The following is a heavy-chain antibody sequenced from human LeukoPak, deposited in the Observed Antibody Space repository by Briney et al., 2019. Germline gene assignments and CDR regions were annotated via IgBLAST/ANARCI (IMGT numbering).Heavy chain of an antibody. D-gene: IGHD3-22*01. CDR3: ARGRHDSSGSTKGGDY. CDR2: MNPNSGNT. CDR1: GYTFTSYD. J-gene: IGHJ4*02. Sequence: ASVKVSCKASGYTFTSYDINWVRQATGQGLEWMGWMNPNSGNTGYAQNFQGRVTMTRNTATRTAYTELSSLRAEDTAVYYCARGRHDSSGSTKGGDYWGQGTLVTVSS. V-gene: IGHV1-8*01.